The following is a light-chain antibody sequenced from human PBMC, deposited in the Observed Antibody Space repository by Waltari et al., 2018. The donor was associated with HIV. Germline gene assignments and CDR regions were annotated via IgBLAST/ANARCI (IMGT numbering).Light chain of an antibody. J-gene: IGLJ2*01. V-gene: IGLV2-8*01. Sequence: QSALTQPPSASGSLGQSVTISCSGTSSDVGGYNYVSWYQQHPGKAPKLMIYEVSKRASGVPNRFSGSKSGNTASLTVSGLQAEDEADYYCSSYAGSDIYVVFGGGTKLTVL. CDR3: SSYAGSDIYVV. CDR2: EVS. CDR1: SSDVGGYNY.